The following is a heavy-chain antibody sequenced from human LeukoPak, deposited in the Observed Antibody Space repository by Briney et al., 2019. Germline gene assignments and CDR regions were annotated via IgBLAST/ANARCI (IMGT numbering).Heavy chain of an antibody. Sequence: ASVKVSCKASGYTFTGYYMHWVRQAPGQGLDWMGWINPNSGGTNYAQKFQGRVTMTRDTSISTAYMELSRLRSDDTAVYYCARGTTYYYDSSGSVGYFQHWGQGTLVTVSS. V-gene: IGHV1-2*02. CDR2: INPNSGGT. D-gene: IGHD3-22*01. CDR1: GYTFTGYY. CDR3: ARGTTYYYDSSGSVGYFQH. J-gene: IGHJ1*01.